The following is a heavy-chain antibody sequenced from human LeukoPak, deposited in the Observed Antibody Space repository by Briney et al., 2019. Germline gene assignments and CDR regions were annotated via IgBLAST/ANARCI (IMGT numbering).Heavy chain of an antibody. CDR2: IYYSGST. J-gene: IGHJ1*01. D-gene: IGHD3-3*01. Sequence: SETLSLTCTVSGGSISSSSYYWGWIRQPPGKGLEWIGSIYYSGSTYYNPSLKSRVTISVDMSKNQFSLKLSSVTAADTAVYYCARGTITIFEHWGQGTLVTVSS. CDR1: GGSISSSSYY. V-gene: IGHV4-39*07. CDR3: ARGTITIFEH.